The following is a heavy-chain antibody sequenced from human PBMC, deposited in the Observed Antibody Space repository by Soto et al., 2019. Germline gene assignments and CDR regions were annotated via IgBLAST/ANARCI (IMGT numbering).Heavy chain of an antibody. CDR1: GFTFSGFD. CDR2: IGTAGDT. CDR3: ARGQEVGAHFFDS. V-gene: IGHV3-13*01. D-gene: IGHD1-26*01. Sequence: RLSCEASGFTFSGFDMHWVRQPTGKGLEWVSTIGTAGDTYYAVSVKGRFTISRDNAKNSLSPQMNSLRAGDTAVYFCARGQEVGAHFFDSWGQGTQVTVSS. J-gene: IGHJ4*02.